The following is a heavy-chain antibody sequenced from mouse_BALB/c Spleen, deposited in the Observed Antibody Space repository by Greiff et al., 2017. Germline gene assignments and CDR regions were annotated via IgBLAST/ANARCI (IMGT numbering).Heavy chain of an antibody. Sequence: QVQLQQPGAELVRPGASVKLSCKASGYTFTSYWINWVKQRPGQGLEWIGNIYPSDSYTNYNQKFKDKATLTVAKSSSTAYMQLSSPTSEDSAVYYCTRDGSSYSFAYWGQGTLVTVSA. CDR2: IYPSDSYT. V-gene: IGHV1-69*02. CDR1: GYTFTSYW. CDR3: TRDGSSYSFAY. J-gene: IGHJ3*01. D-gene: IGHD1-1*01.